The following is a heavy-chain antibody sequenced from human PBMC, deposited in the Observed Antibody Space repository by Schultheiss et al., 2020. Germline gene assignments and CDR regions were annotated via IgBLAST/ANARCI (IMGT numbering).Heavy chain of an antibody. CDR2: IYTSGST. CDR1: GYSISSGYY. CDR3: ARPTSTYYYYGMDV. D-gene: IGHD5/OR15-5a*01. Sequence: SETLSLTCAVSGYSISSGYYWGWIRQPAGKGLEWIGRIYTSGSTNYNPSLKSRVTMSVDKSKNQFSLKLSSVTAADTAVYYCARPTSTYYYYGMDVWGQGTMVNVSS. V-gene: IGHV4-38-2*01. J-gene: IGHJ6*02.